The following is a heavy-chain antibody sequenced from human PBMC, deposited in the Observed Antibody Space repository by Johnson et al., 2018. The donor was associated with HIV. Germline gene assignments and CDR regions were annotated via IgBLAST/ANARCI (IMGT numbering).Heavy chain of an antibody. D-gene: IGHD1-26*01. CDR2: ISWNSGSM. CDR3: ARDRTSQRWELLPDDAFDI. Sequence: VQLVESGGGLVKPGGSLRLSCAASGFTFSNAWMNWVRQAPGKGLEWVSSISWNSGSMGYADSVKGRFTISRDNAKNSLYLQMNSLRAEDTAVYYCARDRTSQRWELLPDDAFDIWGQGTMVTVSS. CDR1: GFTFSNAW. V-gene: IGHV3-9*01. J-gene: IGHJ3*02.